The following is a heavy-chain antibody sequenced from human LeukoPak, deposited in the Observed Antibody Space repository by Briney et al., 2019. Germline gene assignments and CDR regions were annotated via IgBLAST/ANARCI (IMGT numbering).Heavy chain of an antibody. V-gene: IGHV1-18*01. CDR1: GYTFTSYG. CDR3: ARDRGYYDSSGYYSRDAFDI. CDR2: IRAYNGNT. Sequence: ASVKVSCKASGYTFTSYGISWVRQAPGQGLEWMGWIRAYNGNTNYAQKLQGRVSVTTDTSTSTAYMELRSLRSDDTAVYYCARDRGYYDSSGYYSRDAFDIWGQGTMVTVSS. J-gene: IGHJ3*02. D-gene: IGHD3-22*01.